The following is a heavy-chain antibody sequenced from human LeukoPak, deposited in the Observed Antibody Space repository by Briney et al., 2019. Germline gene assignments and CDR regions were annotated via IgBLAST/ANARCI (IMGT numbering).Heavy chain of an antibody. CDR3: ATYFYGEYGSYYFDY. D-gene: IGHD4-17*01. J-gene: IGHJ4*02. Sequence: PSETLSLTCTVSGASISSYYWSWIRQPPGKGLEWIGYIYYSGSTNYNPSLKSRVTISIDTSKNQFSLNLSSVTAADTAVYYCATYFYGEYGSYYFDYWGQGTLVTVSS. CDR2: IYYSGST. V-gene: IGHV4-59*01. CDR1: GASISSYY.